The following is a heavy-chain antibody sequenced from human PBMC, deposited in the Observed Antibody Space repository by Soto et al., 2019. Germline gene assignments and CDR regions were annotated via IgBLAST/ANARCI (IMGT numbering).Heavy chain of an antibody. CDR2: IYYSGST. D-gene: IGHD2-15*01. CDR1: GGSISSSSYY. CDR3: ARQFASGGSCSDFDP. J-gene: IGHJ5*02. V-gene: IGHV4-39*01. Sequence: QLQLQESDPGLVKPSETLSLTCTVSGGSISSSSYYWGWIRQPPGKGLEWIGSIYYSGSTYYNPSIKRRVTISVDTSKNQFSLKLSSVTAADTAVYYCARQFASGGSCSDFDPWGQGTLVTVSS.